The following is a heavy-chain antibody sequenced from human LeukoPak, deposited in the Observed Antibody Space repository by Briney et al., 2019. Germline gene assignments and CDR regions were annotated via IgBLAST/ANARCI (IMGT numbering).Heavy chain of an antibody. CDR3: AKDRRGVLWSW. Sequence: PGGSLRLSCAASGFTFSSYAMSWVRQAPGKGLEWVSAISGSGGSTYYADSVKGRFTISRDNSKSTLYLQMNGLRAEDTAVYYCAKDRRGVLWSWGGQGTLVTVSS. D-gene: IGHD2/OR15-2a*01. V-gene: IGHV3-23*01. CDR1: GFTFSSYA. CDR2: ISGSGGST. J-gene: IGHJ4*02.